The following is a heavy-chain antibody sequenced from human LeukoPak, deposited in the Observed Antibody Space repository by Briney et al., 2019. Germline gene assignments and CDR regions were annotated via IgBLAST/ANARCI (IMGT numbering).Heavy chain of an antibody. CDR3: ARERVGGYNSDLYYFDY. V-gene: IGHV4-59*01. D-gene: IGHD5-24*01. J-gene: IGHJ4*02. CDR1: GGSISSYY. CDR2: IYYSGST. Sequence: SETLSLTCTVSGGSISSYYWSWIRQPPGKGLEWIGYIYYSGSTNYNPSLKSRVTISVDTPKNQFSLKLSSVTAADTAVYYCARERVGGYNSDLYYFDYWGQGTLVTVSS.